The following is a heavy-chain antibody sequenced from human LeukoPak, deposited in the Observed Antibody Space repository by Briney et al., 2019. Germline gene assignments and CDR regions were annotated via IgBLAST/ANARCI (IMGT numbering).Heavy chain of an antibody. CDR1: GFSFRSYS. V-gene: IGHV3-21*01. D-gene: IGHD3-10*01. CDR2: ISSSSSYI. CDR3: ARDVLLWFGELSGYFDY. J-gene: IGHJ4*02. Sequence: GGSLRLSCAASGFSFRSYSMNWVRQAPGKGLEWVSSISSSSSYIYYADSVKGRFTISRDNAKNSLYLQMNSLRAEDTAVYYCARDVLLWFGELSGYFDYWGQGTLVTVSS.